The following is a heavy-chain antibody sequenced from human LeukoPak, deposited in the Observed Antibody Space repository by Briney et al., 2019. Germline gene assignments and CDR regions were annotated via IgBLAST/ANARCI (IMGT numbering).Heavy chain of an antibody. CDR1: GGSISSYY. V-gene: IGHV4-59*01. CDR2: IYYSGST. J-gene: IGHJ4*02. CDR3: ARGGVGATDSDY. D-gene: IGHD1-26*01. Sequence: SETLSLTCTVSGGSISSYYWSWIRQPPGKGLEWIGYIYYSGSTNYNPSLKSRVTISVDTSKNQFSLKLSSVTAADTAVYYCARGGVGATDSDYWGQGTLVTVSS.